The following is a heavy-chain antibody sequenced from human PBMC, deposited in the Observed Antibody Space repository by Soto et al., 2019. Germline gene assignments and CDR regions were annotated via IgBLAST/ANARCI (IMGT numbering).Heavy chain of an antibody. V-gene: IGHV3-15*01. CDR2: IKSKTDGGTT. J-gene: IGHJ4*02. D-gene: IGHD2-2*02. CDR1: GFTFSNAW. CDR3: TTDSAYCSSTSCYRTY. Sequence: SLRLSCAASGFTFSNAWMSWVRQAPGKGLEWVGRIKSKTDGGTTDYAAPVKGRFTISRDDSKNTLYLQMNSLKTEDTAVYYCTTDSAYCSSTSCYRTYWGQGTLVTVSS.